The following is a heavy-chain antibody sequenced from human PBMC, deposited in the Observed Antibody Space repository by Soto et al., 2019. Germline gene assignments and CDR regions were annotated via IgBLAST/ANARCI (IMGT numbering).Heavy chain of an antibody. CDR3: ARYGTRGDW. D-gene: IGHD3-10*01. V-gene: IGHV3-48*03. Sequence: QAGGSLRLSCQASGFNFRMYEMHWVRKAPGKGLEWVSYISSSGLTTYYADFAEGRFTISRDNAKDSLYLHLNSLRVGDTAVYYCARYGTRGDWWGLGTQVTVS. CDR1: GFNFRMYE. CDR2: ISSSGLTT. J-gene: IGHJ5*01.